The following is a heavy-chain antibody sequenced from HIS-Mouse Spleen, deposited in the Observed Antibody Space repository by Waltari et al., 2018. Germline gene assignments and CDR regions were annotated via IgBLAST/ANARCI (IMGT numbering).Heavy chain of an antibody. CDR1: GFTVISNY. V-gene: IGHV3-53*01. CDR2: IYSGGST. Sequence: EVQLVESGGGLIQPGGSLSLSCAASGFTVISNYMSWVRQAPGKGLEWVSVIYSGGSTYYADSVKGRFTISRDNSKNTLYLQMNSLRAEDTAVYYCARDPGALYGMDVWGQGTTVTVSS. CDR3: ARDPGALYGMDV. J-gene: IGHJ6*02.